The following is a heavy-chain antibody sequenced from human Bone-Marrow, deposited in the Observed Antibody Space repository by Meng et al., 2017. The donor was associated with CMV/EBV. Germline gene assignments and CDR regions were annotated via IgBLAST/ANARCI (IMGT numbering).Heavy chain of an antibody. CDR3: ARGEGYGTTTRCHLAPLDY. CDR2: ILYSGST. J-gene: IGHJ4*02. Sequence: SETLSLTCTVSGGSISSNNNYWAWIRQPPGKGLEWIGSILYSGSTYYNPSLNGRVTTSIDTSKNHFSLKMTSVTAADTAVYYCARGEGYGTTTRCHLAPLDYWGQGTLVTISS. V-gene: IGHV4-39*07. CDR1: GGSISSNNNY. D-gene: IGHD2-2*01.